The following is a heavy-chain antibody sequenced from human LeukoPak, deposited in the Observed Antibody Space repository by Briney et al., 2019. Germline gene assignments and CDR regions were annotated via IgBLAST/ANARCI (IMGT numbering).Heavy chain of an antibody. CDR2: IYYSGRT. Sequence: SETLSLTCTVSGGSISNYYWSWIRQPPGKGLEWIGYIYYSGRTSYNASLRNRVTISVDRSKNQFSLNLTSVSAADTAVYCCATSYSDTYYLAFDIWGRGTMVTVSS. J-gene: IGHJ3*02. V-gene: IGHV4-59*01. CDR3: ATSYSDTYYLAFDI. D-gene: IGHD1-26*01. CDR1: GGSISNYY.